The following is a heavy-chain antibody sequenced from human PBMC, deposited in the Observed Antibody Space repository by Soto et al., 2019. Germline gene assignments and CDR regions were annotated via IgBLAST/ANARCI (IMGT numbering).Heavy chain of an antibody. Sequence: SETLSLTCTVSGGSISSYYWSWIRQPPGKGLECIGYIFYNGNTNYNPSLTSRVSISLDTSKSQFSLKLSSVTAADTAVYYCARGNFAWLSLYFDYWGQGILVTVSS. D-gene: IGHD3-9*01. J-gene: IGHJ4*02. CDR3: ARGNFAWLSLYFDY. CDR1: GGSISSYY. V-gene: IGHV4-59*01. CDR2: IFYNGNT.